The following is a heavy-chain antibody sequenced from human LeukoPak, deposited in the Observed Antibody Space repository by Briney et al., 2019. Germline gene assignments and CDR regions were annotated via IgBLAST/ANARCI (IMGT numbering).Heavy chain of an antibody. CDR3: SRTKMSPYSYYGMDV. J-gene: IGHJ6*02. V-gene: IGHV3-48*03. Sequence: GGSLRLSCTASGFSFSDYEMNWVRQAPGMGLEWVAFISSSGSTMYYADSVRGRFTLSRDSVKTSLFLQMNSLRAEDTAVYYCSRTKMSPYSYYGMDVWGRGTTVTVSS. CDR1: GFSFSDYE. CDR2: ISSSGSTM. D-gene: IGHD2-8*01.